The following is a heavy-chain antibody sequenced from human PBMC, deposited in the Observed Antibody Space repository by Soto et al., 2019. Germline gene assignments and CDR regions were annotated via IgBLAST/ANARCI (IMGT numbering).Heavy chain of an antibody. CDR2: IWYDGSNK. V-gene: IGHV3-33*01. D-gene: IGHD3-22*01. CDR1: GFIFSSYG. CDR3: ARDDQYYYDSSGYYAEYFQH. J-gene: IGHJ1*01. Sequence: GGSLRLSCAASGFIFSSYGMHWVRQAPGKGLEWVAVIWYDGSNKYYADSVKGRFTISRDNSKNTLYLQMNSLRAEDTAVYYCARDDQYYYDSSGYYAEYFQHWGQGTLVTVSS.